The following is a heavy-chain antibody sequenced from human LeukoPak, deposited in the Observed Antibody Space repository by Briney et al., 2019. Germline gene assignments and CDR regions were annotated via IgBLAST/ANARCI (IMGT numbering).Heavy chain of an antibody. D-gene: IGHD2-2*01. CDR1: GFTFSSYW. CDR2: IKQDGSEK. CDR3: ARGGVVPAALPPFDY. V-gene: IGHV3-7*01. Sequence: GGSLRLSCAASGFTFSSYWMSWVRQAPGKGLEWVANIKQDGSEKYYVDSVKGRFTISRDNAKNSLYLQMNSLRAEDTAVYYCARGGVVPAALPPFDYWGQGTLVTVSS. J-gene: IGHJ4*02.